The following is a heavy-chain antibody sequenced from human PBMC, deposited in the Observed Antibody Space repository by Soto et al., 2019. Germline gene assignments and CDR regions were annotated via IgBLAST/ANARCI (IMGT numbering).Heavy chain of an antibody. CDR1: GFTFSSYA. V-gene: IGHV3-64D*06. Sequence: GGSLRLSXSASGFTFSSYAMHWVRQAPGKGLEYVSAISSNGGSTYYADSVKGRFTISRDNSKNTLYLQMSSLRAEDTAVYYCVKDRRIVGATDAFDIWGQGTMVTVSS. J-gene: IGHJ3*02. D-gene: IGHD1-26*01. CDR3: VKDRRIVGATDAFDI. CDR2: ISSNGGST.